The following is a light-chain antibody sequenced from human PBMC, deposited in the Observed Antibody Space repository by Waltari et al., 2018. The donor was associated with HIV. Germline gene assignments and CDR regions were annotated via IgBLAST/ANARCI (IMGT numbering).Light chain of an antibody. V-gene: IGLV9-49*01. CDR1: SGYRTYQ. Sequence: QPVLTQPPSASASLGASVTLTCTLSSGYRTYQVDWYPQSTGKGPRFVMRVGTGGIVGSKGDVIPDRFSVLGSGLNRYLTIKNIQEEDESDYHCGADHGSGSNFVWVFGGGTKLTVL. CDR3: GADHGSGSNFVWV. J-gene: IGLJ3*02. CDR2: VGTGGIVG.